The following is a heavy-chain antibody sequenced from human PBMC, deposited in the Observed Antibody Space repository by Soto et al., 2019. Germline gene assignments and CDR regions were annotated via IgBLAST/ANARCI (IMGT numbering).Heavy chain of an antibody. CDR3: VRGKVGTNPNWLDP. CDR2: IYLSGST. Sequence: EVHLVESGGGLVQPGGSLRLSCAASGFSVSSSYLYWVRQAPGKGLEWVSSIYLSGSTYYTDSVKGRFSISRDNSKNTLYLQMNSLGAEDTAIYYCVRGKVGTNPNWLDPWGQGSLVTVCS. V-gene: IGHV3-66*01. D-gene: IGHD2-21*02. CDR1: GFSVSSSY. J-gene: IGHJ5*02.